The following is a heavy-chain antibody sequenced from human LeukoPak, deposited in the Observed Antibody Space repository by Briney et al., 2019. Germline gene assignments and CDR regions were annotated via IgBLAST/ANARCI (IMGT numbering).Heavy chain of an antibody. J-gene: IGHJ5*02. Sequence: SETLSLTCTVSGGSINGYWSWIRQPPGKGREWIAYIHYTGTTNLNPSLKSRVTMSVDTSNNRVSLTLNSVTAADTAVYYCARHSTDSVGGGWLDPWGQGTLVTVSS. CDR3: ARHSTDSVGGGWLDP. D-gene: IGHD2-15*01. CDR2: IHYTGTT. V-gene: IGHV4-59*08. CDR1: GGSINGY.